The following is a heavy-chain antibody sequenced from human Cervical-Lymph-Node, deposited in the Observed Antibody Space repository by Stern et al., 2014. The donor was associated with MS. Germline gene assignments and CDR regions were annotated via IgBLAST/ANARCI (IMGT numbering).Heavy chain of an antibody. CDR2: ISTYNGNA. J-gene: IGHJ4*02. CDR1: GYTFTNYA. Sequence: DQLVESGAEVKKPGASVKVSCKASGYTFTNYAISWVRQAPGQGLEWMGWISTYNGNANYAQKLHGRVTMTTDTSTSTAYMELRSLRSDDTAVYYCARSDGDYECNYWGQGTLVTVSS. CDR3: ARSDGDYECNY. D-gene: IGHD4-17*01. V-gene: IGHV1-18*01.